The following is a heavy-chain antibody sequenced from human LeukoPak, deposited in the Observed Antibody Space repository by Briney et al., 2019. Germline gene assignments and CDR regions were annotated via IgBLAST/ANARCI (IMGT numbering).Heavy chain of an antibody. D-gene: IGHD3-10*01. CDR1: GYTFTSYY. V-gene: IGHV1-46*01. CDR3: ARAYGSGSYRGSDWFDP. Sequence: GASVKVSCKASGYTFTSYYMHWVRQAPGQGLEWMGIINPSGGSTSYAQKFQGRVTMTRDTSTSTVYMELSSLRSEDKAVYYCARAYGSGSYRGSDWFDPWGQGTLVTVSS. CDR2: INPSGGST. J-gene: IGHJ5*02.